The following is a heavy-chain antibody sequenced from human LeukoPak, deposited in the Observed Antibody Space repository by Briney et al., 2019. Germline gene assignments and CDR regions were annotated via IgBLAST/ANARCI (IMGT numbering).Heavy chain of an antibody. CDR1: GGSISSGSYY. J-gene: IGHJ4*02. V-gene: IGHV4-61*02. CDR2: IYTSGST. CDR3: ASQNWGLIVFGY. D-gene: IGHD7-27*01. Sequence: SQTLSLTCTVSGGSISSGSYYWSWIRQPAGKGLEWIGRIYTSGSTNYNPSLKSRVTISVDTSKNQFSLKLSSVTAADTAVYYCASQNWGLIVFGYWGQGTLVTVSS.